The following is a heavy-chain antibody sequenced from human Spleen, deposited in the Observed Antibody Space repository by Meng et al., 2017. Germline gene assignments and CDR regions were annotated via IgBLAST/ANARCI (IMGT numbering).Heavy chain of an antibody. J-gene: IGHJ3*02. CDR1: GFSFSSYE. CDR3: TRGGWFGELLDAFHI. CDR2: IYSGGST. Sequence: GESLKISCAASGFSFSSYEMNWVRQAPGKGLEWVSVIYSGGSTSYADSVKGRFTISKDNSKNTLYLQMNNLRAGDTAVYYCTRGGWFGELLDAFHIWGHGTMVTFSS. V-gene: IGHV3-53*01. D-gene: IGHD3-10*01.